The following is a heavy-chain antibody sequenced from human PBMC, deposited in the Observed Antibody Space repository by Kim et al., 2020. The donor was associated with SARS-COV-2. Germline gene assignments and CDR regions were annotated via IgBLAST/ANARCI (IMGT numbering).Heavy chain of an antibody. V-gene: IGHV3-73*01. CDR2: AT. Sequence: ATASAASVKGRLDISRDDSKNTAYLQMNSLKTEDTAVYYCTRAIGDLGYWGQGTLVTVSS. CDR3: TRAIGDLGY. D-gene: IGHD3-10*01. J-gene: IGHJ4*02.